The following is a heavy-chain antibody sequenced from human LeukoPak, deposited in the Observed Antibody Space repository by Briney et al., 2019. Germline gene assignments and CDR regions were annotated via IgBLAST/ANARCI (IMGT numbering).Heavy chain of an antibody. J-gene: IGHJ6*01. CDR3: AKDLHFYVVMEV. D-gene: IGHD2/OR15-2a*01. CDR1: GFTISGFA. Sequence: GGCLRLSCAASGFTISGFAITWVRQAPGKWLEWVASIGRDYKTKYPEFVKGRFDISSDNSKSKVFLQMNSPRAEDTALYYCAKDLHFYVVMEVWGQGTAVPVS. CDR2: SIGRDYKT. V-gene: IGHV3-23*01.